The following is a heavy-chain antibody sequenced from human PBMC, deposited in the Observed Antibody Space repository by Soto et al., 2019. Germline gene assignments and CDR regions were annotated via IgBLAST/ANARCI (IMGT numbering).Heavy chain of an antibody. D-gene: IGHD2-15*01. Sequence: SETLSLTCAVSGGSISSSNWWSWVRQPPGKGLEWIGEIYHSGSTNYNPSLKSRVTISVDKSKNQFSLKLSSVTAADTAVYYCARDLAVPCSGGSCYASSDAFDIWGQGTMVTVSS. CDR3: ARDLAVPCSGGSCYASSDAFDI. J-gene: IGHJ3*02. V-gene: IGHV4-4*02. CDR1: GGSISSSNW. CDR2: IYHSGST.